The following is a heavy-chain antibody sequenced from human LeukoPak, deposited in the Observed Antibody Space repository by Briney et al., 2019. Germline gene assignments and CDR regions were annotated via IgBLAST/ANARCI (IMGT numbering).Heavy chain of an antibody. D-gene: IGHD5-12*01. V-gene: IGHV4-59*08. CDR3: ARRQRGYDGLWPFYI. CDR2: IYYSGST. CDR1: GGSISSYY. Sequence: PSETLSLTCTVSGGSISSYYWSWIRQPPGKGLEWIGYIYYSGSTNYNPSLKSRVTISVDTSKNQFSLKLTSMTAADTAVYYCARRQRGYDGLWPFYICGQGTMVTVSS. J-gene: IGHJ3*02.